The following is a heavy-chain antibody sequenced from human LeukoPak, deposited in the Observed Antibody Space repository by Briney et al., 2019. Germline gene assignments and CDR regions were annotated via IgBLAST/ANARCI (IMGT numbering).Heavy chain of an antibody. CDR3: AKDVRMTTVGFDY. Sequence: PGRSLRLSCAASGFTFDDYAMHWIRQAPGKGLEWVSSISWNSGTIEYADSVKGRFTISRDNARNSLYLQMNSLRREDTAFYYCAKDVRMTTVGFDYWGQGTLVTVSS. D-gene: IGHD4-23*01. CDR2: ISWNSGTI. CDR1: GFTFDDYA. J-gene: IGHJ4*02. V-gene: IGHV3-9*01.